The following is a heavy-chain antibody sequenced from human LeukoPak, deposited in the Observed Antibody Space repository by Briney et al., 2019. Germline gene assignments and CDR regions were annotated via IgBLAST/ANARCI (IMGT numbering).Heavy chain of an antibody. CDR2: INPNSGGT. J-gene: IGHJ4*02. V-gene: IGHV1-2*02. CDR1: GYTFTGYY. D-gene: IGHD4-17*01. CDR3: ARDDDDYGDLDS. Sequence: ASVKVSCKASGYTFTGYYMHWVRQAPGQGLEGMGWINPNSGGTNYAQKFQGRGTMTRATSISTAYMELSRLRSDDTAVYYCARDDDDYGDLDSWGQGTLVTVSS.